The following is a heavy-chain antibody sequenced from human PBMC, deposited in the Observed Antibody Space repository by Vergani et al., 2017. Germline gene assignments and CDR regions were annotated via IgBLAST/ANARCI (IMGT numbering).Heavy chain of an antibody. CDR1: GYTSSYYG. CDR2: ISYDGKQK. J-gene: IGHJ1*01. Sequence: QVHLVESGGGVVQTGRSLRLSCVVSGYTSSYYGMHWVRQAPGKGLEWVAVISYDGKQKYYADSVKGRFNISRDNSKSTLYLQMNSLRTEDTAVYFCATKSCGTPGCQIGYFREWGQGTLVTVSS. V-gene: IGHV3-30*03. D-gene: IGHD1-1*01. CDR3: ATKSCGTPGCQIGYFRE.